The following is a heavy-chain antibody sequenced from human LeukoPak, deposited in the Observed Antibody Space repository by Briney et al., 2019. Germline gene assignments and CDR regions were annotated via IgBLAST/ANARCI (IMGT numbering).Heavy chain of an antibody. CDR3: AREGICSSTSCYTYYYYYMDV. D-gene: IGHD2-2*02. J-gene: IGHJ6*03. Sequence: PSETLSLTCTVSGGSISSYYWSWIRQPAGKGLEWIGRIYTSGSTNYNPSLKSRVTMSVDTSKNQFSLKLSSVTAADTAVYYCAREGICSSTSCYTYYYYYMDVWGKGTTVTVSS. CDR1: GGSISSYY. CDR2: IYTSGST. V-gene: IGHV4-4*07.